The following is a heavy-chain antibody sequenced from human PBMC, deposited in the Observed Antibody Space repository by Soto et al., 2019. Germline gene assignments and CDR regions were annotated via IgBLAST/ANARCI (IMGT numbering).Heavy chain of an antibody. Sequence: KTSETLSLTCTVSGSYISGSTSYWGWIRQSPGKGLEWIGSVYYRGRSYSKSSVKSRVTISVDTSKNQFSLNLNSVTASDTAVYFCVSQRTSVLTQAYFDYWGPGTLVTVSS. V-gene: IGHV4-39*01. J-gene: IGHJ4*02. CDR3: VSQRTSVLTQAYFDY. D-gene: IGHD2-8*01. CDR1: GSYISGSTSY. CDR2: VYYRGRS.